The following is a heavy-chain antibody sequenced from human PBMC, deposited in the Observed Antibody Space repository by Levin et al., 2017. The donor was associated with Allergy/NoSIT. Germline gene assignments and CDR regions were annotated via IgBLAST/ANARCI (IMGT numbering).Heavy chain of an antibody. CDR2: ISYDGNDK. Sequence: SCAGSGFTFSSYGMHWVRQALGKGLEWVAVISYDGNDKYYADSVKGRFTISRDNPRNTLYLQMNSLRAEDTAVYYCAKLTGPYSGSPYYFGNWGQGTLVTVSS. CDR3: AKLTGPYSGSPYYFGN. CDR1: GFTFSSYG. J-gene: IGHJ4*02. V-gene: IGHV3-30*18. D-gene: IGHD1-26*01.